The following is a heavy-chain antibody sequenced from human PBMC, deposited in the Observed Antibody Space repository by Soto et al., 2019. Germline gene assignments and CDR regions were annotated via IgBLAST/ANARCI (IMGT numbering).Heavy chain of an antibody. Sequence: QLQLQESGPGLVKPSETLSLTCTVSGGSISSSSYYWGWIRQPPGKGLEWIGSIYYSGSTYYNPSLKSRVTMSVETSKNQFSLQLSSVTAAATAVYYCARHEYKRPYYYDSSANNYFDYWGQGTLVTVSS. CDR3: ARHEYKRPYYYDSSANNYFDY. V-gene: IGHV4-39*01. CDR2: IYYSGST. CDR1: GGSISSSSYY. J-gene: IGHJ4*02. D-gene: IGHD3-22*01.